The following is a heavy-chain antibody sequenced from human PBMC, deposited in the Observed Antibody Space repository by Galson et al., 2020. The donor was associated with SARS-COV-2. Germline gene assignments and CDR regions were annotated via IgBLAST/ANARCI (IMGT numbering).Heavy chain of an antibody. D-gene: IGHD3-3*01. CDR1: GGSISSYY. Sequence: ETSETLSLTCTVSGGSISSYYWSWIRQPAGKGLEWIGRIYTSGSTNYNPSLKSRVTMSVDTSKNQLSLKLSSVTAADTAVYYCARHQYDFWSDYYLNYYYGMDVWGQGTTVTVSS. J-gene: IGHJ6*02. CDR3: ARHQYDFWSDYYLNYYYGMDV. CDR2: IYTSGST. V-gene: IGHV4-4*07.